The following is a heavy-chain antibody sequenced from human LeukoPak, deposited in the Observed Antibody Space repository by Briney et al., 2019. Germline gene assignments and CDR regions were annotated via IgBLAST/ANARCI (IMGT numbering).Heavy chain of an antibody. CDR1: GYTFTDFY. Sequence: ASVKVSCKASGYTFTDFYMHWVRQAPGQGLEWMGWLNLKSGGTNYAQKFQGRLTLTRETYINTAYMVLSGLRSDDTALYYCARDDGDDSYNALDYWGQGTLVTVSS. D-gene: IGHD3-22*01. V-gene: IGHV1-2*02. CDR3: ARDDGDDSYNALDY. CDR2: LNLKSGGT. J-gene: IGHJ4*02.